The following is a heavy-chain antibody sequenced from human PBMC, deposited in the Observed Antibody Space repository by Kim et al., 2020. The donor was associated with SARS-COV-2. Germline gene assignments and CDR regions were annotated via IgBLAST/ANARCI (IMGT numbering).Heavy chain of an antibody. CDR3: ARDRELATTFYYYHGMDV. Sequence: SETLSLTCTVSGGSISSGGYYWSWIRQHPGKGLEWIGYIYYSGSTYYNPSLKSRVTISVDTSKNQFALKLSSVTAADTAVYYCARDRELATTFYYYHGMDVWGQGTTVTVSS. D-gene: IGHD1-26*01. J-gene: IGHJ6*02. V-gene: IGHV4-31*03. CDR2: IYYSGST. CDR1: GGSISSGGYY.